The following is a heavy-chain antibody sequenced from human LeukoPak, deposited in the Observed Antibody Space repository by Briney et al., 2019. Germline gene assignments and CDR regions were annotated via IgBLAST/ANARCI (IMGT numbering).Heavy chain of an antibody. Sequence: GGSLRLSCAASGFTFSSFDMHWVRQPPGQGLEWVSSISSSSSYIYYADSVKGRFTISRDNAKNSLYLQMNSQRAEDTAVYYCASTMVRGAPPDYYYGMDVWGQGTTVTVSS. CDR1: GFTFSSFD. V-gene: IGHV3-21*01. CDR3: ASTMVRGAPPDYYYGMDV. D-gene: IGHD3-10*01. J-gene: IGHJ6*02. CDR2: ISSSSSYI.